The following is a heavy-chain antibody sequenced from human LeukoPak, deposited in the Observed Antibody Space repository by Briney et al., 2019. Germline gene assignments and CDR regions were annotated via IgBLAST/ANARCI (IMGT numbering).Heavy chain of an antibody. CDR3: AKATASDFGGAVDY. Sequence: PGGSLRLSCAASGFTFSSYGMHWLRQAPGKGLEWVSAISGSGGSTYYADSVKGRFTISRDSSKNTLYLQMNSLRAEDTAVYYCAKATASDFGGAVDYWGQGTLGTVSS. CDR2: ISGSGGST. J-gene: IGHJ4*02. V-gene: IGHV3-23*01. CDR1: GFTFSSYG. D-gene: IGHD3-10*01.